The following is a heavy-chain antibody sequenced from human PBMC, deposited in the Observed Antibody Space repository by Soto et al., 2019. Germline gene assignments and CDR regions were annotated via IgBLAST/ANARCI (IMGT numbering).Heavy chain of an antibody. CDR1: GYTFPNYG. V-gene: IGHV1-18*01. CDR2: ISPYKGNT. D-gene: IGHD6-19*01. Sequence: ASVKVSCKASGYTFPNYGISWVRQAPGQGFEWMGWISPYKGNTNYAQKLRGRVTMTTDTSTSTAYMELSRLTSDDTAVYYCATSRASIAVAGETEYSFDYWGQGTLVTVSS. J-gene: IGHJ4*02. CDR3: ATSRASIAVAGETEYSFDY.